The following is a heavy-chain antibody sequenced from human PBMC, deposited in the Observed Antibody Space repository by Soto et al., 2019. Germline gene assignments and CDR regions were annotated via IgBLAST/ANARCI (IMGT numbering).Heavy chain of an antibody. CDR2: IKSKTDGGTT. J-gene: IGHJ6*02. V-gene: IGHV3-15*07. CDR3: TTADFETRGYALGRYYGMDV. CDR1: GFTFSNVW. Sequence: GGSLRLSCAASGFTFSNVWMNWVRQAPGKGLEWVGHIKSKTDGGTTDYAAPVKGRFTISRDDSKNTLYLQMNSLKTEDTAVYYCTTADFETRGYALGRYYGMDVWGQGTTVTVSS. D-gene: IGHD5-18*01.